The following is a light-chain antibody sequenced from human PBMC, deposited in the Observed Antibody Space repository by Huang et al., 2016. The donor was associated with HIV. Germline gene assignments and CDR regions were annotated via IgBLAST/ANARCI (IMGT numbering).Light chain of an antibody. V-gene: IGKV3-11*01. CDR2: DAS. CDR1: QSVSRI. J-gene: IGKJ4*01. Sequence: IVLTQSPATLSLSPGERATLSCRASQSVSRILAWYQQKAGQAPRLLIYDASNRAIDIPARFSGSGSGTEFTLTSSSLEPEDFAVYYCQQRSSWPRVTFGGGTKVELK. CDR3: QQRSSWPRVT.